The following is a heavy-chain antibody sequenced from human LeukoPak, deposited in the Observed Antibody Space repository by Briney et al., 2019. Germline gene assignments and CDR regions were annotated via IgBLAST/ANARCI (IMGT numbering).Heavy chain of an antibody. J-gene: IGHJ6*03. CDR2: IYHSGST. V-gene: IGHV4-4*02. CDR1: GGSISSSNW. D-gene: IGHD6-19*01. Sequence: PSETLSLTCAVSGGSISSSNWWSWVRQPPGKGLEWIGEIYHSGSTNYNPSLKSRVTISVDKSKNQFSLKLSSVTAADTAVYYCARGLRYSSGWSASGMDVWGKGTTVTISS. CDR3: ARGLRYSSGWSASGMDV.